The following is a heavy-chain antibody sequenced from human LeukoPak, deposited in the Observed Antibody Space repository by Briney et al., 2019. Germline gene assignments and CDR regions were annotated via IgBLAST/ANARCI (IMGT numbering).Heavy chain of an antibody. D-gene: IGHD2-21*02. CDR1: GGTFSSYA. CDR3: ARGRWSATTASYYLDF. CDR2: INAGNGNT. V-gene: IGHV1-3*01. J-gene: IGHJ4*02. Sequence: ASVKVSCKASGGTFSSYAISWVRQAPGQRLEWLGWINAGNGNTKYSQNFQDRVTLTRDTSATTASMEMNSLRSEDTALYYCARGRWSATTASYYLDFWGLGTLVTVSS.